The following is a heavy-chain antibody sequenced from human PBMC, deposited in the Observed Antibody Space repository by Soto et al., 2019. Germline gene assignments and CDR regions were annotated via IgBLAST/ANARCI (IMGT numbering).Heavy chain of an antibody. J-gene: IGHJ4*02. Sequence: QVQLVQSGAEVKKPGSSVKVSCKASGGTFSSYTISWVRQAPGQGLEWMGRIIPILGIANYAQKFQGRVTVTADKSTSTAYMELSSLRSEDTAFYYCATNPYYYDRSGDPLGYWGQGTLVTVSS. V-gene: IGHV1-69*02. CDR2: IIPILGIA. CDR1: GGTFSSYT. D-gene: IGHD3-22*01. CDR3: ATNPYYYDRSGDPLGY.